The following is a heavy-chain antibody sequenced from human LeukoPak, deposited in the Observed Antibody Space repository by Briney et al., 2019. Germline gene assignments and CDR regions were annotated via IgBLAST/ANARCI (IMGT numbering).Heavy chain of an antibody. Sequence: GGSLRLSCAASGFTLSSYAISWVRQAPGKGLEGVSAISGSGGSTYYADSVKGRFTISRDNSKNTLYLQMNSLRAEDTAVYYCAKKAITGTGYYFDYWGQGTLVTVSS. D-gene: IGHD1/OR15-1a*01. CDR3: AKKAITGTGYYFDY. CDR1: GFTLSSYA. V-gene: IGHV3-23*01. CDR2: ISGSGGST. J-gene: IGHJ4*02.